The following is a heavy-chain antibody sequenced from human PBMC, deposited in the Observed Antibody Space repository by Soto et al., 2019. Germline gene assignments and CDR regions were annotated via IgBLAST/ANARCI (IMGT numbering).Heavy chain of an antibody. D-gene: IGHD3-22*01. J-gene: IGHJ3*01. CDR2: IYSGGRT. CDR1: GFTLRRND. CDR3: ATRPLLPGAP. Sequence: EVQLVESGGGLIQPGGSLRLSCAASGFTLRRNDMNWVRQAPGKGLEGVSLIYSGGRTYYADSVKGRFTISRDNSKNTVYLQMSSLRAEDTAVYYCATRPLLPGAPWGQGKKVTVSS. V-gene: IGHV3-53*01.